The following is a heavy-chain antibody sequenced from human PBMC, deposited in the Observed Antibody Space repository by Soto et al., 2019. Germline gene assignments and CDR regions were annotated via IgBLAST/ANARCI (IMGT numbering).Heavy chain of an antibody. D-gene: IGHD5-18*01. Sequence: EVQLVESGGGLVQPGGSLRLSCAASRFTVSGNYMNWVRQAPGKGLEWVSVLFSGDSTYYTDSVKGRFTISRDNSKNTVYLQMNSLRAEDMAVYYCARDMGGYSYGTLDYWGQGTLVTVSS. CDR1: RFTVSGNY. CDR3: ARDMGGYSYGTLDY. V-gene: IGHV3-66*01. CDR2: LFSGDST. J-gene: IGHJ4*02.